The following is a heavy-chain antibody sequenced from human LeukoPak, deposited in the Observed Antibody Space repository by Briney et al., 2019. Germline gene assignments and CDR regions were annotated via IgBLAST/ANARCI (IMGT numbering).Heavy chain of an antibody. V-gene: IGHV3-21*01. CDR1: GFTSSSYW. D-gene: IGHD1-26*01. Sequence: PGGPLRLSVPASGFTSSSYWMHWFRRAPGKGLKWASSITSDSRYMYYADSVRGRFTISRDNAKNSLYLQMNSLRAEDAARYFCARDPYSGSYGAYYYYYMDVWGKGTTVTISS. J-gene: IGHJ6*03. CDR3: ARDPYSGSYGAYYYYYMDV. CDR2: ITSDSRYM.